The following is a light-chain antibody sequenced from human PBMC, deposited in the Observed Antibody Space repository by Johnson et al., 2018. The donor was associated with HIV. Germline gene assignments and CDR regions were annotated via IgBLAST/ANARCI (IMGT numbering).Light chain of an antibody. CDR2: ENY. CDR1: SSNIGDNF. CDR3: GTWDSSLSAYV. Sequence: QSALTQPPSVSAAPGQRVTISCSGSSSNIGDNFVSWYQQFPGAAPKLLIFENYKRPSGIPDRFSGSRSGTSATLAITGLQTGDEADYYCGTWDSSLSAYVFGTGTKVTVL. J-gene: IGLJ1*01. V-gene: IGLV1-51*02.